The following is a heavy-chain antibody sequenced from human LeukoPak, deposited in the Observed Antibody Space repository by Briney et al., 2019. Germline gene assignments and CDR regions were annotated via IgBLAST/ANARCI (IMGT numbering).Heavy chain of an antibody. CDR1: GGSISSYY. J-gene: IGHJ1*01. D-gene: IGHD6-13*01. CDR2: INHSGST. Sequence: SETLSLTCTVSGGSISSYYWSWIRQPPGKGLEWIGEINHSGSTNYNPSLKSRVTISVDTSKNQFSLKLSSVTAADTAVYYCARGQLSSYSSSWPRFQHWGQGTLVTVSS. CDR3: ARGQLSSYSSSWPRFQH. V-gene: IGHV4-34*01.